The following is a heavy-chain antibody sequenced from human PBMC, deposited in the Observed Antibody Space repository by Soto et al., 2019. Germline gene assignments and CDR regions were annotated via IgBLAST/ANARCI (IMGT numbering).Heavy chain of an antibody. CDR3: ARVHDFHAFDI. CDR2: IYYSGST. J-gene: IGHJ3*02. CDR1: GGSISSGGYY. V-gene: IGHV4-31*03. D-gene: IGHD2-21*02. Sequence: QVQLQESGPGLVKPSQTLSLTCTVSGGSISSGGYYWSWIRQHPGKGLEWIGYIYYSGSTYYNPSTKSRATISVEPSKSQFSLNRTSVTAADTAVYYCARVHDFHAFDIWGQGTMVTLSS.